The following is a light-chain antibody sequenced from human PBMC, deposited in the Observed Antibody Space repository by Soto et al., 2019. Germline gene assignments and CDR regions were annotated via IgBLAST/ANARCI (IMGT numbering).Light chain of an antibody. CDR3: QQYNTWHPKMA. CDR2: GAS. Sequence: VVTQSPATLSVFPGETATLSCRASQSVSSDLDWYQQRPGQAPRLLIYGASTRATGIPARFRGSGSGTEFRLTISSLQSEDFATYYCQQYNTWHPKMAFGRGTKVEIK. J-gene: IGKJ1*01. V-gene: IGKV3-15*01. CDR1: QSVSSD.